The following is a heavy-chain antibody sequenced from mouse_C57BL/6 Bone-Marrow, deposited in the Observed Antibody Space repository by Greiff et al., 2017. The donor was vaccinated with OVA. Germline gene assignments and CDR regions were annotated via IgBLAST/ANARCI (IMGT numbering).Heavy chain of an antibody. J-gene: IGHJ2*01. CDR3: ARRSIYYDYADFDY. CDR2: VYPYNGGT. CDR1: GFTFTDYY. V-gene: IGHV1-36*01. D-gene: IGHD2-4*01. Sequence: VQLQQSGPVLVKPGPSVKISCKASGFTFTDYYMHWVKQRHGKSLEWIGLVYPYNGGTSYNQQLTGKATLTVDTSSSTAYRELHSLTSEDSAVNYCARRSIYYDYADFDYWGQGTTLTVSS.